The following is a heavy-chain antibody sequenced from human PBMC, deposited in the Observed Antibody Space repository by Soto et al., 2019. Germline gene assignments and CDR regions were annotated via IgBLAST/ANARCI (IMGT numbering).Heavy chain of an antibody. J-gene: IGHJ5*02. V-gene: IGHV3-11*01. D-gene: IGHD4-17*01. Sequence: QVQLVESGGGLVEPGGSLRLSCAASGFRFSDHYMTWIRQAPGKGLEWVSKISGDGTTTYYADSVKGRFTVSRDNAENSVYLQMNSLKTEDTAVYYCTTDYGDYGVDPWGQGTLVTVSS. CDR2: ISGDGTTT. CDR1: GFRFSDHY. CDR3: TTDYGDYGVDP.